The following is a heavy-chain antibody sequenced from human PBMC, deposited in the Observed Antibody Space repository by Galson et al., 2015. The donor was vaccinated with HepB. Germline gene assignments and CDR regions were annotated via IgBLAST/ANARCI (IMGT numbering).Heavy chain of an antibody. CDR2: IYHSGST. V-gene: IGHV4-4*02. Sequence: SETLSLTCAVSGGSISSSNWWSWVRQPPGKGLEWIGEIYHSGSTNYNPSLKSRVIISVDKSKNQFSLKLSSVTAADTAVYYCARFSYYDFWSGTYGMGVWGQGTTVTVSS. D-gene: IGHD3-3*01. CDR1: GGSISSSNW. J-gene: IGHJ6*02. CDR3: ARFSYYDFWSGTYGMGV.